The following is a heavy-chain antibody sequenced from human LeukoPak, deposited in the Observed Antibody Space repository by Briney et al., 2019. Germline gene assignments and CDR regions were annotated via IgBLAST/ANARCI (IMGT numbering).Heavy chain of an antibody. D-gene: IGHD2-2*01. CDR3: ARTTKYQFKWAGFDP. J-gene: IGHJ5*02. V-gene: IGHV4-34*01. CDR2: INHSGST. CDR1: GGSFSGYY. Sequence: SETLSLTCAVYGGSFSGYYWSWIRQPPGKGLEWIGEINHSGSTNYNPSLKSRVTILVDTSKNQFSLKLSSVTAADTAVYYCARTTKYQFKWAGFDPWGQGTLVTVSS.